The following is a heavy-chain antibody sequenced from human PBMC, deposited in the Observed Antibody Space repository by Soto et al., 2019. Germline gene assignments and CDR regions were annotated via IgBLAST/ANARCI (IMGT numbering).Heavy chain of an antibody. CDR2: ISYDGSNK. J-gene: IGHJ4*02. Sequence: PGGSLTLSSAASGFTFSSYGMHWVRQAPGKGLEWVAVISYDGSNKYYADSVKGRFTISRDNSKNTLYLQMNSLRAEDTAVYYCAKDPVSAGTTYYFDYWGQVTLVTVSS. V-gene: IGHV3-30*18. D-gene: IGHD1-7*01. CDR1: GFTFSSYG. CDR3: AKDPVSAGTTYYFDY.